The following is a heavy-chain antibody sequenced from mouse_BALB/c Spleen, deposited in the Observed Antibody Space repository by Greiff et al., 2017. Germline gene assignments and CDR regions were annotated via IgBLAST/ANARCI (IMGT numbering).Heavy chain of an antibody. V-gene: IGHV5-9-4*01. CDR1: GFTFSSYA. CDR3: ARDRDGFYFDY. CDR2: ISSGGSYT. J-gene: IGHJ2*01. D-gene: IGHD2-3*01. Sequence: EVQGVESGGGLVKPGGSLKLSCAASGFTFSSYAMSWVRQSPEKRLEWVAEISSGGSYTYYPDTVTGRFTISRDNAKNTLYLEMSSLRSEDTAMYYCARDRDGFYFDYWGQGTTLTVSS.